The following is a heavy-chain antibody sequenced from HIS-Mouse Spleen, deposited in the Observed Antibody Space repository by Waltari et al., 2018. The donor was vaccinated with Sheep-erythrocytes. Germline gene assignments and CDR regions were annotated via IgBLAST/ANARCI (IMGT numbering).Heavy chain of an antibody. CDR2: TYYRSKWYN. V-gene: IGHV6-1*01. D-gene: IGHD1-26*01. CDR1: GDSVSSNRAS. Sequence: QVQLQQSGPGLVKPSQTLSLTCAISGDSVSSNRASWNWSRQAPSRGLEWLGRTYYRSKWYNDYAVSVKSRITINPDTSKNQFSLQLNSVTPEDTAVYYCARSAMGSGSYSVDYWGQGTLVTVSS. CDR3: ARSAMGSGSYSVDY. J-gene: IGHJ4*02.